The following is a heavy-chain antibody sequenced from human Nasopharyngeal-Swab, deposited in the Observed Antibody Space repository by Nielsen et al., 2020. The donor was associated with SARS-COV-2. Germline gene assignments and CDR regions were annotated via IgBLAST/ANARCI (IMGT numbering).Heavy chain of an antibody. V-gene: IGHV5-51*01. D-gene: IGHD6-19*01. Sequence: KVSCKGSGYSFTSYWIGWVRQMPGEGLEWMGIIYPGDSDTRYSPSFQGQVTISADKSISTAYLQWSSLKASDTAMYYCARQGAVAGYYYYYMDVWGKGTTVTVSS. CDR2: IYPGDSDT. CDR3: ARQGAVAGYYYYYMDV. J-gene: IGHJ6*03. CDR1: GYSFTSYW.